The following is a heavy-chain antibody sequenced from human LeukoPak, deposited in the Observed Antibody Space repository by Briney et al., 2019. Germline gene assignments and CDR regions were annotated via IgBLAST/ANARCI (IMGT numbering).Heavy chain of an antibody. Sequence: PGGSLRLSCAASGFTFSSYSMNWVRQAPGKGLEWVSSISSSSSYIYYADSVKGRFTISRDNAKNSLYLQMNSLRAEDTAVYYCARGRGSTSLLFDYWGQGTLVTVSS. J-gene: IGHJ4*02. CDR1: GFTFSSYS. D-gene: IGHD2-2*01. CDR3: ARGRGSTSLLFDY. CDR2: ISSSSSYI. V-gene: IGHV3-21*01.